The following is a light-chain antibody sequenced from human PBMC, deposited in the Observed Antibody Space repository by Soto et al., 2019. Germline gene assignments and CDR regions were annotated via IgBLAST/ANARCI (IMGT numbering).Light chain of an antibody. CDR1: SSNIGAGYD. J-gene: IGLJ1*01. Sequence: QSALTQPPSVSGAPGQRVTISCTGSSSNIGAGYDVHWYQQLPGTAPKLLIYGNSNRPSGVPDRFSGSKSGTSASLAITGLQAEDEADYYCQSYDSSLSGFYVFGPGTKLTVL. CDR2: GNS. V-gene: IGLV1-40*01. CDR3: QSYDSSLSGFYV.